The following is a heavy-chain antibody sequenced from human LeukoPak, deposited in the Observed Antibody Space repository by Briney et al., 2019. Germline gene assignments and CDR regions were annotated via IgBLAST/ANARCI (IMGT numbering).Heavy chain of an antibody. CDR3: AGHLDGDYYYYYMDV. V-gene: IGHV1-46*01. CDR1: GYTFTSYY. D-gene: IGHD4-17*01. Sequence: GASVKVSCKASGYTFTSYYMHWVRQAPGQGLEWMGIINPSGGSTSYAQKFQGRVTMTRDMSTSTVYMELSSLRSEDTAVYYCAGHLDGDYYYYYMDVWGKGTTVTISS. CDR2: INPSGGST. J-gene: IGHJ6*03.